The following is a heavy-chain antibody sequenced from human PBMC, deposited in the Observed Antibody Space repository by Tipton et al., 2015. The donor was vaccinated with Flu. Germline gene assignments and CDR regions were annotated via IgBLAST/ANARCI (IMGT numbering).Heavy chain of an antibody. CDR1: GDSIGSRYF. V-gene: IGHV4-31*03. J-gene: IGHJ6*02. CDR3: ARDQGFGGGVAYDYYAMDV. CDR2: IYYSGST. D-gene: IGHD3-10*01. Sequence: TLSLTCSVSGDSIGSRYFWGWIRQHPGKGLEWIGSIYYSGSTYYNPSLESRLTISVDTSKNQFSLRLSPVTAADTAIYYCARDQGFGGGVAYDYYAMDVWGQGTTVTVSS.